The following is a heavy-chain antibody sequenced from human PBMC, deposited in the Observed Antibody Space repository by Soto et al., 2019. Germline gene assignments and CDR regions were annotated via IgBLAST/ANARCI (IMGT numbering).Heavy chain of an antibody. CDR1: GGSISSGGYY. V-gene: IGHV4-31*03. CDR3: ASSPRRSGYYYDSSGYFDY. D-gene: IGHD3-22*01. CDR2: IYYSGST. J-gene: IGHJ4*02. Sequence: QVQLQESGPGLVKPSQTLSLTCTVSGGSISSGGYYWSWIRQHPGKGLEWIGYIYYSGSTYYNPSLKSRVTISVDTSKNQFSLKLSSVTAADTAVYYCASSPRRSGYYYDSSGYFDYWGQGTLVTVSS.